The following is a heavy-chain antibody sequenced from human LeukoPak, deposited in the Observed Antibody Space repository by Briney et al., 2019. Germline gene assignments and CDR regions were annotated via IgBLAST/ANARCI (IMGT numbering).Heavy chain of an antibody. Sequence: ASVKVSCKASGYTFTSYAMHWVRQAPGQTLEWLGWINPANGYAKYSQELQGRVTITRDTSTSTAYMELRSLRSDDTAVYYCAREGIYYYDSSGYYGEDYFDYWGQGTLVTVSS. CDR2: INPANGYA. CDR3: AREGIYYYDSSGYYGEDYFDY. V-gene: IGHV1-3*01. J-gene: IGHJ4*02. CDR1: GYTFTSYA. D-gene: IGHD3-22*01.